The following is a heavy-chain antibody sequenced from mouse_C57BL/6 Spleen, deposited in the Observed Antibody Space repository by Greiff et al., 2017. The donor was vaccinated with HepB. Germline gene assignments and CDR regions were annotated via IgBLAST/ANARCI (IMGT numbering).Heavy chain of an antibody. D-gene: IGHD4-1*01. J-gene: IGHJ4*01. V-gene: IGHV1-80*01. CDR1: GYAFSSYW. CDR3: ARGGSWDYAMDY. CDR2: IYPGDGDT. Sequence: VQLQQSGAELVKPGASVKISCKASGYAFSSYWMNWVKQRPGKGLEWIGQIYPGDGDTNHNGKFKGKATLTADKSSSTAYMQLSSLTSEDSAVYFCARGGSWDYAMDYWGQGTSVTVSS.